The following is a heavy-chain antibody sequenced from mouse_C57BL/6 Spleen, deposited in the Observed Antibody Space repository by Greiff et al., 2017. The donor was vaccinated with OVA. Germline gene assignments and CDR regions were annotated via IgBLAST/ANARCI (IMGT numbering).Heavy chain of an antibody. V-gene: IGHV1-15*01. J-gene: IGHJ4*01. D-gene: IGHD2-1*01. CDR2: IDPETGGT. CDR3: TRKRIYYGNSYYCAMDY. CDR1: GYTFTDYE. Sequence: VKLQESGAELVRPGASVTLSCKASGYTFTDYEMHWVKQTPVHGLEWIGAIDPETGGTAYNQKFKGKAILTADKSSSTAYMELRSLTSEDSAVYYCTRKRIYYGNSYYCAMDYWGQGTSVTVSS.